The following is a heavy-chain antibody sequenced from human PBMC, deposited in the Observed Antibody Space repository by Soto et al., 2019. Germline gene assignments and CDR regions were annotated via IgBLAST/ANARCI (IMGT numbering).Heavy chain of an antibody. CDR1: GFTFSSYG. D-gene: IGHD2-2*01. V-gene: IGHV3-30*18. J-gene: IGHJ6*02. CDR3: AKDRDIVVVPAAWHPSMDV. CDR2: ISYDGSNK. Sequence: QVQLVESGGGVVQPGRSLRLSCAASGFTFSSYGMHWVRQAPGKGLEWVAVISYDGSNKYYADSVKGRFTISRDNSKNTLYLQMNSLRAEDTAVYYCAKDRDIVVVPAAWHPSMDVWGQGTTVTVSS.